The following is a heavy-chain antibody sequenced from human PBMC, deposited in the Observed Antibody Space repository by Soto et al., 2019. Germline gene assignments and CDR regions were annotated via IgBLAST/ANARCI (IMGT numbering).Heavy chain of an antibody. Sequence: EVQLVESGGGLVQPGGSLRLSCAASGFTFSSYWLHWVRQAPGKGLVWLSRLNSDGSSAYYADSVKGRFTISRDNAQNTVYLQLNSLGDEDTAVYYCVTGKRGGWYFDYWGQGTLVTVSS. CDR1: GFTFSSYW. CDR2: LNSDGSSA. V-gene: IGHV3-74*01. D-gene: IGHD6-19*01. CDR3: VTGKRGGWYFDY. J-gene: IGHJ4*02.